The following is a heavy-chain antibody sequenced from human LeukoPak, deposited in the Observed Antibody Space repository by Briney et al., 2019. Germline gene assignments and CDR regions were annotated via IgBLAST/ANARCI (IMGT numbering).Heavy chain of an antibody. Sequence: PGRSLRLSCAASGFTFSSYAMHWIRQAPGKGLEWVAVISYDGSNKYYADSVKGRFTISRDNSKNTLYLQMNSLRAEDTAVYYCARDWTQWLVPQYYFDYWGQGTLVTVSS. D-gene: IGHD6-19*01. CDR1: GFTFSSYA. CDR2: ISYDGSNK. J-gene: IGHJ4*02. CDR3: ARDWTQWLVPQYYFDY. V-gene: IGHV3-30-3*01.